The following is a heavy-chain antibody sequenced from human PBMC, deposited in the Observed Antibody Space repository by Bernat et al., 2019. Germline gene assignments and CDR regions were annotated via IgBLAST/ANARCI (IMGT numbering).Heavy chain of an antibody. Sequence: QEQLVESGGGVVQPGRSLRLSCAASGFSFNSYGMHWVRQAPGKGLEWAAVIRYDGSHKYYVNSVKGRFTISRDNSKNSLYLQMNGLRAEDTAVYYCARDSTTTVTTAALDLWGQGTLVTVSS. CDR1: GFSFNSYG. D-gene: IGHD4-17*01. J-gene: IGHJ5*02. CDR3: ARDSTTTVTTAALDL. CDR2: IRYDGSHK. V-gene: IGHV3-33*01.